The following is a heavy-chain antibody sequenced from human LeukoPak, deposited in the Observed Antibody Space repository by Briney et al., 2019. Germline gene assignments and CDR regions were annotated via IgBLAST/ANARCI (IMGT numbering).Heavy chain of an antibody. CDR1: GLIVSSNY. D-gene: IGHD1-26*01. CDR3: ARVWANSGNFYGEDY. V-gene: IGHV3-53*01. J-gene: IGHJ4*02. Sequence: GGSLRLSCAVSGLIVSSNYMSWVRQAPGKGLEWVSVIYSGGSTYYADSVKGRFTISRDNSKNTLYLQMNSLRAKDTAVYYCARVWANSGNFYGEDYWGQGTLVTVSS. CDR2: IYSGGST.